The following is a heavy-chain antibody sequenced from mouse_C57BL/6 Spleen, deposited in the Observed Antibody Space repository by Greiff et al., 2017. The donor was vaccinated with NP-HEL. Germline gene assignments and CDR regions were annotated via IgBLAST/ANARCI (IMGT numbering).Heavy chain of an antibody. CDR3: TTGGGYWAY. V-gene: IGHV14-4*01. CDR2: IDPENGDT. D-gene: IGHD2-3*01. J-gene: IGHJ3*01. Sequence: VQLQQSGAELVRPGASVKLSCTASGFNIKDDYMHWVKQRPEQGLEWIGWIDPENGDTEYASKFQGKATITADTSSNTAYLQLSSLTSEDTAVDYCTTGGGYWAYWGQGTLVTVSA. CDR1: GFNIKDDY.